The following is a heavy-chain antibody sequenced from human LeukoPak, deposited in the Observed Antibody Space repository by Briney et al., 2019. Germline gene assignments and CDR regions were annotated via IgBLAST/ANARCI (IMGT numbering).Heavy chain of an antibody. CDR1: GFSSSTYG. V-gene: IGHV3-33*01. D-gene: IGHD3-10*01. Sequence: PGGSLRLSCVASGFSSSTYGMHWVRQAPGKRPEWVAVIWYDGSHQYYTDSVKGRFTISRDMSTNTLYLQMNSLRVDDTALYYCARDLGLKYGSGTYTFDPWGQGTVVIVSP. CDR2: IWYDGSHQ. J-gene: IGHJ5*02. CDR3: ARDLGLKYGSGTYTFDP.